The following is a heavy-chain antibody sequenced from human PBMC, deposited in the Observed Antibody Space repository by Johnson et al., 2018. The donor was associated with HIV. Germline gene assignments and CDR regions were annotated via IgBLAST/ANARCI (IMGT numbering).Heavy chain of an antibody. V-gene: IGHV3-9*01. CDR1: GFTFRSYA. Sequence: EVQLVESGGGVVQPGRSLRLSCAASGFTFRSYAMHWVRQAPGKGLEWVSGISWHSGSIGYADSVKGRFTISRDNAKNSLYLQMNSLRAEDTALYYCAKGGYDSEDAFDIWGQGTMVTVSS. J-gene: IGHJ3*02. CDR3: AKGGYDSEDAFDI. CDR2: ISWHSGSI. D-gene: IGHD3-22*01.